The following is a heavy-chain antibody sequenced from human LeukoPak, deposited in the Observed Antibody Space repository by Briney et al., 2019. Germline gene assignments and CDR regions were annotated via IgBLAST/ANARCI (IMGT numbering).Heavy chain of an antibody. D-gene: IGHD3-3*01. V-gene: IGHV4-39*07. CDR3: AKGSFGYYYYMDV. J-gene: IGHJ6*03. CDR1: GGSISSSSYY. CDR2: IYHRGST. Sequence: SETLSLTCTVSGGSISSSSYYWGWIRQPPGKGLEWIGNIYHRGSTYYNPSLKSRVTISVDTSKNHFSLKLTSVTAADTAMYYCAKGSFGYYYYMDVWGKGTTVTVSS.